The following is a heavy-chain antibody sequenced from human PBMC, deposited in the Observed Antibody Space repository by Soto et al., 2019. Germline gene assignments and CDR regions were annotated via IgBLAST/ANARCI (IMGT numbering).Heavy chain of an antibody. CDR3: ARDHAGSGTINFDY. J-gene: IGHJ4*02. V-gene: IGHV4-39*07. CDR2: IYYDGNT. D-gene: IGHD3-10*01. Sequence: SETLSLTCTVSGDSVTSDSHYWGWIRQPPGKGLESIANIYYDGNTYYNPSLKGRVDISVDTSKNQFSLKLSSVTAADTAVYYCARDHAGSGTINFDYWGQGTPVTVSS. CDR1: GDSVTSDSHY.